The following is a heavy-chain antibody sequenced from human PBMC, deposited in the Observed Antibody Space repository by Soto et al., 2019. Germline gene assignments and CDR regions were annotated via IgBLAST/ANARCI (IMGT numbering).Heavy chain of an antibody. CDR1: GYTFTTFG. V-gene: IGHV1-18*01. J-gene: IGHJ4*02. Sequence: QVQLVQSGPEVKKPGASVTVSCTASGYTFTTFGISWVRQAPGQGLEWLGWISPYNGNTNYAQKFQGRVTLTTDTSTGTAYLELGSLRSDDTAVYYCAKEGLLDIRSSYPLDYWGQGTLVTVSS. CDR2: ISPYNGNT. D-gene: IGHD3-3*01. CDR3: AKEGLLDIRSSYPLDY.